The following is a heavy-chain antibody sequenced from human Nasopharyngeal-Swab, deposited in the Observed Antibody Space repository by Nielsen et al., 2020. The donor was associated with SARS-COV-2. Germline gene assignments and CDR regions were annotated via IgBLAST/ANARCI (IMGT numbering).Heavy chain of an antibody. CDR2: INLGNGDT. D-gene: IGHD5-12*01. CDR3: ARGSLYSGRYYPDP. V-gene: IGHV1-3*01. Sequence: WVRQAPGQRLEWMGWINLGNGDTRYSQNFQGRVTITRDTSATTLYMELSSLRSEDTAVYYCARGSLYSGRYYPDPWGQGTLVTASS. J-gene: IGHJ5*02.